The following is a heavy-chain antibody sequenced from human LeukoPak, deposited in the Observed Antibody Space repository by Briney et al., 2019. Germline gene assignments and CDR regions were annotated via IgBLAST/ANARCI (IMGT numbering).Heavy chain of an antibody. CDR1: GFSFSSYC. CDR3: ARDPGGIAVACTNFGY. V-gene: IGHV3-21*01. J-gene: IGHJ4*02. CDR2: ISSSSSYI. Sequence: PGGSLRLSCAVSGFSFSSYCMNWVRQPPGKGLGWVASISSSSSYIYYADFVKGRFTISRDNAKNSLYLQMNSLRAEDTAVYYCARDPGGIAVACTNFGYWGQGTLVTVSP. D-gene: IGHD6-13*01.